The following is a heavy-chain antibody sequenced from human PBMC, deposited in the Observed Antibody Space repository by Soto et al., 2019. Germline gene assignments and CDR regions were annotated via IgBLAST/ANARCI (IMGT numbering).Heavy chain of an antibody. CDR3: ARAVLRGWGYYFDY. CDR2: IIPILGIA. CDR1: GGTFSSYT. V-gene: IGHV1-69*02. Sequence: QVQLVQSGAEVKKPGSSVKVSCKASGGTFSSYTISWVRQAPGQGLEWMGRIIPILGIANYAQKFQGRVTVTADKSTSTAYMELSSLRSEDTAVYYCARAVLRGWGYYFDYWGQGTLVTVSS. J-gene: IGHJ4*02. D-gene: IGHD3-3*01.